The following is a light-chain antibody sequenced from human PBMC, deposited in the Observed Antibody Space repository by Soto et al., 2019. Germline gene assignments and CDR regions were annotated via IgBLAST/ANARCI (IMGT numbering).Light chain of an antibody. Sequence: QSALTQPASVSGSPGQSITISCTGTSSDVGGYNYVSWYQQHPGKAPKLMIYEVSNRPSGVSNRFSGSKSGNTASLTISGRQAEDEADFCCSSYTGSSPHVVFGGGTKLTVL. CDR1: SSDVGGYNY. J-gene: IGLJ2*01. CDR3: SSYTGSSPHVV. CDR2: EVS. V-gene: IGLV2-14*01.